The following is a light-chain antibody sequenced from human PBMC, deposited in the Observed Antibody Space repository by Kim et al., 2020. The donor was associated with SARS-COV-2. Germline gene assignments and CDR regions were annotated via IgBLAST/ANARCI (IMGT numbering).Light chain of an antibody. V-gene: IGLV3-1*01. CDR2: QDN. Sequence: SYELTQPPSVSVSAGQTAIIACSGDKLGNKYAYWYQRRPGQSPILVIFQDNKRPSGIPERFSGANSGNTATLTISGTQAMDEADYYCQTWDINTVVFGGG. J-gene: IGLJ2*01. CDR1: KLGNKY. CDR3: QTWDINTVV.